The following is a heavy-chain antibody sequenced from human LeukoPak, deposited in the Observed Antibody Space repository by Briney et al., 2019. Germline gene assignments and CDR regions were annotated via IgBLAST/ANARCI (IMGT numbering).Heavy chain of an antibody. CDR1: GGSISSGDHY. D-gene: IGHD6-25*01. CDR3: ARGPARDGSPLDY. CDR2: IYYSGST. J-gene: IGHJ4*02. V-gene: IGHV4-30-4*01. Sequence: SETLSLTCTVSGGSISSGDHYWSWIRQPPGKGLEWIGYIYYSGSTYYNPSLKSRVTISVDRSKNQFSLKLSSVTAADTAVYYCARGPARDGSPLDYWGQGTLVTVSS.